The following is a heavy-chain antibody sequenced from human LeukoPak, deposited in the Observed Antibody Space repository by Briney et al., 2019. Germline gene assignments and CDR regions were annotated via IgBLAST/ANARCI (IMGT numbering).Heavy chain of an antibody. CDR3: ARDPYASGSYLLDY. CDR1: GYTFTSYY. CDR2: INPSGGRT. D-gene: IGHD3-10*01. Sequence: ASVKVSCKASGYTFTSYYIHWVRQAPGQGLEWMGIINPSGGRTSYAQKFQGRVTKTRDTSTSTVYMELSRLRSEDTAVYYCARDPYASGSYLLDYWGQGTLVTVSS. J-gene: IGHJ4*02. V-gene: IGHV1-46*01.